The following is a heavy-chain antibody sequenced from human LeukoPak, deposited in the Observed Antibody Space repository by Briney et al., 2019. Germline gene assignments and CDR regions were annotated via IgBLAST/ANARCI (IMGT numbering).Heavy chain of an antibody. CDR3: ARIDYYDSTSLGY. V-gene: IGHV4-4*02. J-gene: IGHJ4*02. CDR2: IYHSGST. CDR1: GGSFSSRNW. Sequence: SETLSLTCAVSGGSFSSRNWWCWVRQPPGKGLEWIGEIYHSGSTNYNPSLKSRVTISVDKSKNQFSLKLSSVTAADTAVYYCARIDYYDSTSLGYWGQGTLVTVSS. D-gene: IGHD3-22*01.